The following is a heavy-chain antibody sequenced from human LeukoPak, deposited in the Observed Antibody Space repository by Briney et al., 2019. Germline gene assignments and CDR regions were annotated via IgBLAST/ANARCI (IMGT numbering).Heavy chain of an antibody. CDR1: GGTFSSYA. CDR3: ARLNCSSTSCYAGTYYYGMDV. V-gene: IGHV1-69*13. Sequence: RASVKVSCKASGGTFSSYAISWVRQAPGQGLEWMGGIIPIFGTANYAQKFQGRVTITADESTSTAYMELSSLRSEDTAVYYCARLNCSSTSCYAGTYYYGMDVWGQGTTVTVSS. J-gene: IGHJ6*02. CDR2: IIPIFGTA. D-gene: IGHD2-2*01.